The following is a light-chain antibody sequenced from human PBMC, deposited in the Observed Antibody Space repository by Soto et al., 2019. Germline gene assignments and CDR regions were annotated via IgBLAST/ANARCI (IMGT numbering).Light chain of an antibody. CDR3: SSYGGSQNLV. CDR1: SSDVGGYNY. Sequence: QSALTQLPSASGSLGQSVTISCTGTSSDVGGYNYVSWYQQHPGKPPKLMIYDVSKRPSGVPDRFSGSKSGNTASLTVSGLQAEDEADYYCSSYGGSQNLVFGGGNKLTVL. V-gene: IGLV2-8*01. CDR2: DVS. J-gene: IGLJ2*01.